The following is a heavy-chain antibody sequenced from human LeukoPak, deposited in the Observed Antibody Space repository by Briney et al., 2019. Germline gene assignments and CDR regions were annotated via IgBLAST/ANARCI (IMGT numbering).Heavy chain of an antibody. CDR3: AKEVVVNGYYYMDV. D-gene: IGHD3-22*01. V-gene: IGHV3-43*02. J-gene: IGHJ6*03. Sequence: GGSLRLSCAASGFAFDDYAMHWVRQAPGKGLEWFSLISGDGGSTYYAGSVKGRFTISRDNSKNSLYLQMNSLRTEDTALYYCAKEVVVNGYYYMDVWGKGTTVTVSS. CDR2: ISGDGGST. CDR1: GFAFDDYA.